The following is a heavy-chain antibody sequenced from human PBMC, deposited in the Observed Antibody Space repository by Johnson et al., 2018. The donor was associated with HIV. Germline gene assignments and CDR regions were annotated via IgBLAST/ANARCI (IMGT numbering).Heavy chain of an antibody. CDR1: GFTFSSYG. CDR2: ISYDGSNK. Sequence: QVQLVESGGGVVQPGRSLRLSCAASGFTFSSYGMHWVRQAPGKGLEWVAVISYDGSNKYYADSVKGRFTISRDNSKNTLYLQMNSLRAEDTAVYYCAREKLRYSRPSKHDAFDIWGQGTMVTVSS. J-gene: IGHJ3*02. D-gene: IGHD6-13*01. V-gene: IGHV3-30*03. CDR3: AREKLRYSRPSKHDAFDI.